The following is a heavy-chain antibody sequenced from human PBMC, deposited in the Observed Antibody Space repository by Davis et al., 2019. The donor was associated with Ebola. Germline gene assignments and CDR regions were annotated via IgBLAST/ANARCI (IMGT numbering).Heavy chain of an antibody. CDR2: MNPYSGNT. J-gene: IGHJ6*02. Sequence: ASVKVSCKASGYIFSNYDINWVRQASGQGLEWMGWMNPYSGNTGYVEKFTGRLTMTRDSSITTAYMELTSLRSEDTAVYYCARPAGGLYYYGMDVWGQGTTVTVSS. V-gene: IGHV1-8*01. D-gene: IGHD2-8*02. CDR3: ARPAGGLYYYGMDV. CDR1: GYIFSNYD.